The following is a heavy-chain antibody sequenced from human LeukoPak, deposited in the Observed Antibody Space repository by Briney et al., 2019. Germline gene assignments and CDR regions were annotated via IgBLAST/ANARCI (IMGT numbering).Heavy chain of an antibody. D-gene: IGHD3-22*01. Sequence: GGSLRLSCAASGFTFSSYSMNWVRQARGKGLEWDSSISSSSTYIYYADSVNGRFTISRDNAKNSLYLQMNSLRAEDTAMYYCARGPTPQTYYYDSSGYSDWGQGTLVTVSS. CDR1: GFTFSSYS. V-gene: IGHV3-21*01. J-gene: IGHJ4*02. CDR3: ARGPTPQTYYYDSSGYSD. CDR2: ISSSSTYI.